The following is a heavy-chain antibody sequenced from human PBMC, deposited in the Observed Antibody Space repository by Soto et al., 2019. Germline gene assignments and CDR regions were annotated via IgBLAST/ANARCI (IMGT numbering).Heavy chain of an antibody. Sequence: ASVKVSCKASGYTFTSYYMHWVRQAPGQGLEWMGIINPSGGSTSYAQKFQGRVTMTRDKSTSTVYMELSSLRSEDTAVYYCARDGPFEGYCSSTSCRKHYMDVWGKGTTVTVSS. D-gene: IGHD2-2*01. J-gene: IGHJ6*03. CDR3: ARDGPFEGYCSSTSCRKHYMDV. CDR1: GYTFTSYY. CDR2: INPSGGST. V-gene: IGHV1-46*03.